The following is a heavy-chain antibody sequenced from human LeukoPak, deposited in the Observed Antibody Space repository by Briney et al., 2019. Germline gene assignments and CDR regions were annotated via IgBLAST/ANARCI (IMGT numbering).Heavy chain of an antibody. CDR2: LSYGGST. V-gene: IGHV4-59*01. CDR1: GGSIRNYY. J-gene: IGHJ4*02. Sequence: SETLSLTCSVSGGSIRNYYWGWMRQPPGKGLEWIGYLSYGGSTYYNPSLKSRVTISADTSKNQFSLNLNSLTAADTAIYYCARGPRVPSSSWYVPDYWGQGTLVTVSS. CDR3: ARGPRVPSSSWYVPDY. D-gene: IGHD6-13*01.